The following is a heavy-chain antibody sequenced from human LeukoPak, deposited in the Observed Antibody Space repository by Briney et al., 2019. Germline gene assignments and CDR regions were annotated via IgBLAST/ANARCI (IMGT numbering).Heavy chain of an antibody. V-gene: IGHV4-34*01. CDR3: ARRYYYNLGSFPFDF. CDR1: GGPFSGYF. J-gene: IGHJ4*02. CDR2: IHNSGTA. D-gene: IGHD3-10*01. Sequence: SETLSLTCAVSGGPFSGYFWSWIRQSSGKGLEWIGEIHNSGTANYNPSLNSRVTISEDTSKNQFYLNLSSVTAADTAVYYCARRYYYNLGSFPFDFWGQGTLATVSS.